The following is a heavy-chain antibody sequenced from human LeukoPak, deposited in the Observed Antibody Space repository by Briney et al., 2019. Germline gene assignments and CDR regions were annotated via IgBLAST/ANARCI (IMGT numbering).Heavy chain of an antibody. CDR1: GGSISDSNYY. Sequence: SETLSLTCTVSGGSISDSNYYWGWIRQPPGKGLEWIGSIYYSGSNYYSPSLKSRVTISVDTSKNHFSLKLSSVTAADAAVYYCARLNYYGSDFDYWGQGTLVAVSS. J-gene: IGHJ4*02. V-gene: IGHV4-39*07. CDR2: IYYSGSN. D-gene: IGHD3-10*01. CDR3: ARLNYYGSDFDY.